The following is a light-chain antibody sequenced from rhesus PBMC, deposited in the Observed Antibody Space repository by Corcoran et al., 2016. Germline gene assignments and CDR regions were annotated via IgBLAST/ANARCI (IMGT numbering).Light chain of an antibody. V-gene: IGKV3-10*01. J-gene: IGKJ2*01. CDR2: GAS. CDR1: QSVSSY. Sequence: QVILIQSPATLSLSPGERATLSCRASQSVSSYLAWYQQKPGLAPRLLIYGASSRATGIPDRFSGSGSGTDFTLTISSLEPEDVGVYHCYQHSSGYSFGQGTKVEIK. CDR3: YQHSSGYS.